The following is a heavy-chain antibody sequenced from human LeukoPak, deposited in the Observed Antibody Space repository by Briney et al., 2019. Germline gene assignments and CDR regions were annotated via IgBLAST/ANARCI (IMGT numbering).Heavy chain of an antibody. CDR1: GFTFSSYW. Sequence: PGGSLRLACAASGFTFSSYWMSWVRQAPGKGLEWGANIKQDGSEKYYVDSVKGRFTISRDNAKNSLYLQMNSLRAEDTAVYYCARLREIPVFGVVTKSTSYFDYWGQGTLVTVSS. D-gene: IGHD3-3*01. V-gene: IGHV3-7*01. CDR2: IKQDGSEK. J-gene: IGHJ4*02. CDR3: ARLREIPVFGVVTKSTSYFDY.